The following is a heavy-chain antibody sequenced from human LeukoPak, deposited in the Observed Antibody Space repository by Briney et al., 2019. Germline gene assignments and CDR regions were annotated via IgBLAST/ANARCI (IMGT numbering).Heavy chain of an antibody. J-gene: IGHJ4*02. CDR1: GFTFSDYW. CDR2: IKQDGSQR. D-gene: IGHD3-10*01. Sequence: PGGSLSLSCAASGFTFSDYWMDWLRPAPGKGLEWVASIKQDGSQRGYVDSVKGRFTISRDNAKNSLYLQMNSLRVDDTAVYYCARDDGSSSFTYWGQGALVTVSS. V-gene: IGHV3-7*01. CDR3: ARDDGSSSFTY.